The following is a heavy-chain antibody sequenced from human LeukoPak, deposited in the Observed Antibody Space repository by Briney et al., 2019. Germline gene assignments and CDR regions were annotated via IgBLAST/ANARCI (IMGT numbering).Heavy chain of an antibody. V-gene: IGHV3-74*01. CDR2: INTAGSTT. CDR1: GITFSGYW. J-gene: IGHJ6*03. Sequence: GGSLRLPCAASGITFSGYWMHWVRQAPGKGLVWVSRINTAGSTTNYADSVKGRFTISRDNAKKTLYLQMNSLRAEDTAVYYCARANYYYYMDVWGKGTTVTVSS. CDR3: ARANYYYYMDV.